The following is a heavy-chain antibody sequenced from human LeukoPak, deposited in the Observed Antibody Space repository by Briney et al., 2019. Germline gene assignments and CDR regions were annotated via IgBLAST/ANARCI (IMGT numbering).Heavy chain of an antibody. J-gene: IGHJ5*02. CDR1: GGSIINHY. CDR2: IYSSGSA. D-gene: IGHD6-19*01. V-gene: IGHV4-4*07. CDR3: ARDVRYASGWSTPES. Sequence: SETLSLTCTVSGGSIINHYWSWIRQPAGKGLEWIGRIYSSGSANYSPSLKSRVSMSIDTSNNHFSLNLTTVTAADTALYFCARDVRYASGWSTPESWGQGTLVTVSS.